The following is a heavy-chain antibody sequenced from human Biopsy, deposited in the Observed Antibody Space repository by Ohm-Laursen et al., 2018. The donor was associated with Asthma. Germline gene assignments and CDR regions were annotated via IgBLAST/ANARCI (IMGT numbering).Heavy chain of an antibody. CDR3: ARQSGQDNGDSSAFDT. CDR2: VTSDGHNK. CDR1: GFVFSQCG. J-gene: IGHJ3*02. D-gene: IGHD3-22*01. Sequence: SLRLSCTASGFVFSQCGMHWVRQGPGKGLEWVALVTSDGHNKYYEQSVKGRFTISRDNSRNRLDLQINRLTVEDSAVYFCARQSGQDNGDSSAFDTWGQGTKVAVSS. V-gene: IGHV3-30*03.